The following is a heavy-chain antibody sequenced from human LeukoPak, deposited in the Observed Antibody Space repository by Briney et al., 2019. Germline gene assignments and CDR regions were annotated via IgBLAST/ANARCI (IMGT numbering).Heavy chain of an antibody. J-gene: IGHJ4*02. Sequence: ASVNVSCKASGYTFTSYAMNWVRQAPGQGLEWMGWISAYNGNTNYAQKLQGRVTMTTDTSTSTAYMELRSLRSDDTAVYYCARISRSGYSSGWPFDYWGQGTLVTVSS. V-gene: IGHV1-18*01. CDR2: ISAYNGNT. CDR3: ARISRSGYSSGWPFDY. D-gene: IGHD6-19*01. CDR1: GYTFTSYA.